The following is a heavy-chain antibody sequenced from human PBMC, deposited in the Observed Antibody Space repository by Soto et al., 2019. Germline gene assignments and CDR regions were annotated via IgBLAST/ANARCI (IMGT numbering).Heavy chain of an antibody. Sequence: SGPTLVNPTQTLTLTCTFSGFSLRNSGVGVGWIRQPPGKALEWLALIYWDDDKRYSPSLRSRLTITKDTSKNQVVLTMTNMDPVDTATYYCIQSRCGGDCLQSYASYYYYGMDVWGQGTTVTVSS. D-gene: IGHD2-21*02. CDR2: IYWDDDK. CDR1: GFSLRNSGVG. J-gene: IGHJ6*02. CDR3: IQSRCGGDCLQSYASYYYYGMDV. V-gene: IGHV2-5*02.